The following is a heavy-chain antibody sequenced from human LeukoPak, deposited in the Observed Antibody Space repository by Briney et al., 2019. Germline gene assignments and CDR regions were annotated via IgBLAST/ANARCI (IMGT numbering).Heavy chain of an antibody. V-gene: IGHV3-23*01. Sequence: PGGSLRLSCAASGFTFSSHAMSWVRQAPGKGLEWVSAISGSSSSTYYADSVKGRFTISRDNAKNSLYLQMSSLRAEDTAVYYCARGDTGISGYYYYYMDVWGKGTTVTISS. CDR2: ISGSSSST. CDR1: GFTFSSHA. CDR3: ARGDTGISGYYYYYMDV. J-gene: IGHJ6*03. D-gene: IGHD5-18*01.